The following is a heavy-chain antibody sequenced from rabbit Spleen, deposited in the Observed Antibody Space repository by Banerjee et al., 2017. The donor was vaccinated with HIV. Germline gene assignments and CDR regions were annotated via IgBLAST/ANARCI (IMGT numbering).Heavy chain of an antibody. Sequence: QSLEESGGGLVQPGGSLKLSCKASGFDFSSYGVSWVRQAPGKGLEWIGYIDPVFGSTYDASWVNGRFTISSHNAQNTLYLQLNSLTAADTATYFCARDGAGSSYFNLWGPGTLVTVS. CDR2: IDPVFGST. CDR3: ARDGAGSSYFNL. CDR1: GFDFSSYG. D-gene: IGHD8-1*01. V-gene: IGHV1S7*01. J-gene: IGHJ4*01.